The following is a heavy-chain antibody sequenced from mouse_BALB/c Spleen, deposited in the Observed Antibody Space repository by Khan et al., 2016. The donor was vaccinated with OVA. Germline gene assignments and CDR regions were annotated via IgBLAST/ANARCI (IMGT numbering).Heavy chain of an antibody. CDR1: GFTFSSYG. CDR2: ISSGGSYT. J-gene: IGHJ4*01. V-gene: IGHV5-6*01. D-gene: IGHD2-3*01. CDR3: ARQPGYYEGSTMDY. Sequence: EVQLVESGGDLVKPGGSLKLSCAASGFTFSSYGMSWVRQTPDKRLEWVATISSGGSYTYYPATLKGRFTISRDNAKNNLYLQMSSLKSEDTAMYYCARQPGYYEGSTMDYWGQGTSVTVSS.